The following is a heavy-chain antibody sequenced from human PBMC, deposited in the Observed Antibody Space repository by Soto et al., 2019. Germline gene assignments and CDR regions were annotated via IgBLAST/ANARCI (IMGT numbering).Heavy chain of an antibody. V-gene: IGHV1-3*01. Sequence: ASVKVSCKASGYSFNYYAIHWVRQAPGQRLEWMGWITAGNGKTEYSQKLQGRVTIAIDTSASTAYMDLSSLRSEDTAVYYCARAPYTSGRTYYFDSWGQGSLVTVSS. CDR1: GYSFNYYA. CDR3: ARAPYTSGRTYYFDS. J-gene: IGHJ4*02. CDR2: ITAGNGKT. D-gene: IGHD6-19*01.